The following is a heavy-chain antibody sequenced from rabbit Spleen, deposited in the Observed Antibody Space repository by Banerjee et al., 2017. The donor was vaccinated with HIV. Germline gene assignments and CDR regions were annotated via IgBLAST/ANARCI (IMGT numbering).Heavy chain of an antibody. D-gene: IGHD1-1*01. CDR2: IYTGSGST. Sequence: QEQLVESGGGLVQPEGSLTLTCKASGFSFSSGYYMCWVRQAPGKGLEWIGCIYTGSGSTYYASWAKGRFTISKTSSTTVTLQMTSLTAADTATYFCARDPYGVGSTVYILWGPGTLVTVS. J-gene: IGHJ4*01. CDR3: ARDPYGVGSTVYIL. CDR1: GFSFSSGYY. V-gene: IGHV1S45*01.